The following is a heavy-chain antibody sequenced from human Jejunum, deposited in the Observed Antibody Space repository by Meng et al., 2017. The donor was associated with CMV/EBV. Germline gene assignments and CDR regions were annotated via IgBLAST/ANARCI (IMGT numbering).Heavy chain of an antibody. Sequence: QGQRKESVPGLVGPSPPPPLTCTVSGGSIASDDYWWSWIRQPPGKGLEWIGYIYHKGHTYYNPSLRSRISISVDTSKNQFSLRLNSVTAADTAVYYCARDKAGYKNCNSWGQGTLVTVSS. D-gene: IGHD5-24*01. CDR2: IYHKGHT. J-gene: IGHJ5*01. CDR3: ARDKAGYKNCNS. V-gene: IGHV4-30-4*08. CDR1: GGSIASDDYW.